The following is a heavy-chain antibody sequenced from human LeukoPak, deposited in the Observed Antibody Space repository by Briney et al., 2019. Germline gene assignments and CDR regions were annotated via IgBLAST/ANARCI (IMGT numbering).Heavy chain of an antibody. V-gene: IGHV3-20*04. Sequence: GGSLRLSCAASGFTFDDYGMSWVRQAPGKGLEWVSGINWNGGSTGYADSVKGRFTISRDNAKNSLYLQMNSLRAEDTALYYCARKYYYDSSGYYVFDYWGQGTLVTVSS. J-gene: IGHJ4*02. CDR3: ARKYYYDSSGYYVFDY. D-gene: IGHD3-22*01. CDR2: INWNGGST. CDR1: GFTFDDYG.